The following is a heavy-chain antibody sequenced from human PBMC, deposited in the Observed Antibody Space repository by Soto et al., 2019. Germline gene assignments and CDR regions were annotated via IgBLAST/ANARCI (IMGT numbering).Heavy chain of an antibody. CDR1: GFTFSSYA. CDR2: ISGSGGST. V-gene: IGHV3-23*01. J-gene: IGHJ4*02. CDR3: AKEGAYYYDSSGYYMRGSFGY. D-gene: IGHD3-22*01. Sequence: PGGSLRLSCAASGFTFSSYAMSWVRQAPGKGLEWVSGISGSGGSTYYADSVKGRFTISRDNSKNTLYLQMNSLRAEDTAVYYCAKEGAYYYDSSGYYMRGSFGYWGQGPLVTVSS.